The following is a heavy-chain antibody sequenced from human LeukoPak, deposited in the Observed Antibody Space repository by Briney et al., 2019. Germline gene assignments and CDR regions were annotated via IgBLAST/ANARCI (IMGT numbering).Heavy chain of an antibody. CDR3: ARDGPQSTSCYRGNFCWYFDL. Sequence: GGSLRLSCAASGFTFSNYSMNWVRQAPGKGLEWVSSISSSSSYIYYADSVKGRFTISRDNAKNSLYLQMNSLRAEDTAVYYCARDGPQSTSCYRGNFCWYFDLWGRGTLVTVSS. V-gene: IGHV3-21*01. D-gene: IGHD2-2*01. CDR2: ISSSSSYI. CDR1: GFTFSNYS. J-gene: IGHJ2*01.